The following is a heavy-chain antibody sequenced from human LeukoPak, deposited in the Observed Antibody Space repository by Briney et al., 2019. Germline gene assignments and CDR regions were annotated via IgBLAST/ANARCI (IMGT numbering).Heavy chain of an antibody. J-gene: IGHJ4*02. CDR3: ATKKRGPDSSGPPYFDY. V-gene: IGHV4-39*01. D-gene: IGHD3-22*01. CDR1: GGSISSKSYY. CDR2: IYDIGGT. Sequence: PSETLSLTCTVSGGSISSKSYYWGWIRQPPGKGLEWIGGIYDIGGTYYNPSLKSRVTLSFDTSKNQFSLKMSSVTAADTAVYYCATKKRGPDSSGPPYFDYWGQGTLVTVSS.